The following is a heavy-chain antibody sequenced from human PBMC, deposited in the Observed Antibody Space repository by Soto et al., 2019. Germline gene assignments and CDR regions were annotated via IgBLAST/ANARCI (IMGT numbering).Heavy chain of an antibody. J-gene: IGHJ5*02. CDR2: IFHSGST. Sequence: SETLSLTCTVSGGSFRDDGYSWNWIRQSPGKGLEWIGCIFHSGSTLYSPSLKSRVSMSLDVSKNQFSLALTSVTAADTAVYYCAPSSSGWPDWFDPWSPGSLVTVSS. V-gene: IGHV4-30-2*06. CDR1: GGSFRDDGYS. D-gene: IGHD6-19*01. CDR3: APSSSGWPDWFDP.